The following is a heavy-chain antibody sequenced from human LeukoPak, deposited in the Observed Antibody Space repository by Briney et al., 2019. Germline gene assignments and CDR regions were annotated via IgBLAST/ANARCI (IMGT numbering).Heavy chain of an antibody. CDR3: ARDHRGSSSRLYYNYYMDV. J-gene: IGHJ6*03. V-gene: IGHV3-74*01. D-gene: IGHD6-13*01. Sequence: PGGSLRLSCVASGFTFSGYWMHWVRQAPGRGLVWVSRINSDGSSTSYEDSVKGRLTISRDNAKNTLYLQMNSLRAEDTAVYYCARDHRGSSSRLYYNYYMDVWGKGTTVTVSS. CDR2: INSDGSST. CDR1: GFTFSGYW.